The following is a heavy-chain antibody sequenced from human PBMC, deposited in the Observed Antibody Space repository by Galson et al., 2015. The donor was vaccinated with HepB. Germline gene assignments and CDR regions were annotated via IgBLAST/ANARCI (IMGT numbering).Heavy chain of an antibody. D-gene: IGHD6-13*01. V-gene: IGHV3-23*01. J-gene: IGHJ4*02. Sequence: SLRLSCAASGFTFSRYAMSWVRQAPGKGLEWVSAISGSGGSTYYADSVKGRFTISRDNSKNTLYLQLNSLRAEDTAVYYCAKLAWYSSSWPQAPFDYWGQGTLVTVSS. CDR3: AKLAWYSSSWPQAPFDY. CDR2: ISGSGGST. CDR1: GFTFSRYA.